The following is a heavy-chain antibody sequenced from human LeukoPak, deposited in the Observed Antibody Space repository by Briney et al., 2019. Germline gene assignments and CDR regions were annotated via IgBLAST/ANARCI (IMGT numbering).Heavy chain of an antibody. CDR3: ASPGGYDFWSGPFDY. V-gene: IGHV3-30*03. Sequence: PGRSLRLSCVASAFTFSIYGMHWVRQAPGKGPEWVAVISYDGSKTYYADSVKGRFTISRDNSKNTLYLQMNSLRAEDTAVYYCASPGGYDFWSGPFDYWGQGTLVTVSS. J-gene: IGHJ4*02. CDR2: ISYDGSKT. D-gene: IGHD3-3*01. CDR1: AFTFSIYG.